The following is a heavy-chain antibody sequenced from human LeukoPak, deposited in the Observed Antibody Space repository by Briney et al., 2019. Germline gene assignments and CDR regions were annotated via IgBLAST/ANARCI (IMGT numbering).Heavy chain of an antibody. V-gene: IGHV3-21*01. D-gene: IGHD2-2*01. CDR3: ARGSDCSSTSCYVKPDAFDI. CDR2: ISSSSSYI. CDR1: GFTFSSYS. Sequence: GGSLRLSCAASGFTFSSYSMNWVRQAPGKGLEWVSSISSSSSYIYYADSVKGRFTISRDNAKNSLYLQMNSLRAEDTAVYYCARGSDCSSTSCYVKPDAFDIWGQGTMVTASS. J-gene: IGHJ3*02.